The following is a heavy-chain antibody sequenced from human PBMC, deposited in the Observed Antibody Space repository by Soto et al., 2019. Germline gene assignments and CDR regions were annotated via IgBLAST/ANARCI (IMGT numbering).Heavy chain of an antibody. Sequence: QVQLQESGPGLVKPSETLSLTCTVSGVSISTYYWSWIRQPPGKGLEWIGYIYYSGSPNHNPSLQSRVTMSVDTSKNQFSLKLSSVTAADTAVYYCARDVQGDFWGQGTLVTVSS. J-gene: IGHJ4*02. CDR3: ARDVQGDF. V-gene: IGHV4-59*12. CDR2: IYYSGSP. CDR1: GVSISTYY. D-gene: IGHD3-10*02.